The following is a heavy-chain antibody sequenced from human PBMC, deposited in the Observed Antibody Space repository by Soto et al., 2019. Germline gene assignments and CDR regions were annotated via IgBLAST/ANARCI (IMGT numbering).Heavy chain of an antibody. CDR1: GFTLGAYV. Sequence: QVQLVESGGGVVQPGGSVRLSCTASGFTLGAYVMHWVRQAQGKGPEWVAAISADGRDLFYAASVEGRFPISRDNSKNTLFLQMTSLTSEDTSVYSCAKSVPDPACRGGGCHRTFDYWGQGTLVTVSS. D-gene: IGHD2-15*01. CDR3: AKSVPDPACRGGGCHRTFDY. V-gene: IGHV3-30*18. J-gene: IGHJ4*02. CDR2: ISADGRDL.